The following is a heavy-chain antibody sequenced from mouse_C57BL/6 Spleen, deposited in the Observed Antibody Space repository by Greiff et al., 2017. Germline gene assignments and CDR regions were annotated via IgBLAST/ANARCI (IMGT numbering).Heavy chain of an antibody. CDR1: GYTFTDYN. J-gene: IGHJ3*01. V-gene: IGHV1-18*01. CDR2: INPNNGGT. CDR3: ARRGWFAY. Sequence: VQLQQSGPELVKPGASVKIPCKASGYTFTDYNMDWVKQSPGKSLEWIGDINPNNGGTIYNQKFKGKATLTVDKSSSTAYMELRRLTAEDTAVYYWARRGWFAYWGQGTLVTVSA.